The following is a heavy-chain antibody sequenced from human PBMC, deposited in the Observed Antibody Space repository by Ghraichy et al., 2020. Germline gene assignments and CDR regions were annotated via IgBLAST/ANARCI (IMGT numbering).Heavy chain of an antibody. V-gene: IGHV3-33*01. CDR3: ARVRNAFDI. Sequence: GESLNISCAASGFTFSSYGMHWVRQAPGKGLEWVAVIWYDGSNKYYADSVKGRFTISRDNSKNTLYLQMNSLRAEDTAVYYCARVRNAFDIWGQGTMVTVSS. J-gene: IGHJ3*02. CDR2: IWYDGSNK. CDR1: GFTFSSYG.